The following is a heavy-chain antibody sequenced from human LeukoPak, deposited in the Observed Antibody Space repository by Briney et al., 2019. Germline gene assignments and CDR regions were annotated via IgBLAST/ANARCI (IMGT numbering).Heavy chain of an antibody. CDR1: GGSFSGYY. Sequence: PSETLSLACAVYGGSFSGYYWSWVRQPPGKGLEWIGEINHSGSTNYNPSLKSRVTISVDTSKNQFSLKLSSVTAADTAVYYCARGHGSYDSSGYYYGYYYYGMDVWGQGTTVTVSS. CDR2: INHSGST. V-gene: IGHV4-34*01. CDR3: ARGHGSYDSSGYYYGYYYYGMDV. J-gene: IGHJ6*02. D-gene: IGHD3-22*01.